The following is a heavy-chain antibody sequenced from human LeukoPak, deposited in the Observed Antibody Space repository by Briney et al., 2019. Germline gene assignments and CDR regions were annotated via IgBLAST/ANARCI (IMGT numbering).Heavy chain of an antibody. CDR1: GFTFSSYW. Sequence: GGSLRLSCAASGFTFSSYWMSWVRQAPGKGLEWAANIKENGTHKYYVGSVRGRFTISRDNAKNSLYLKMNSLRAEDTAIYYWAREARGTRAAFDVWGQGTMVTVFS. V-gene: IGHV3-7*01. CDR2: IKENGTHK. D-gene: IGHD2-8*01. CDR3: AREARGTRAAFDV. J-gene: IGHJ3*01.